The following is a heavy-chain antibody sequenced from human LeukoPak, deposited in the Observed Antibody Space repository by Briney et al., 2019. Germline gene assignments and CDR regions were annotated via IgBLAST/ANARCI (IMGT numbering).Heavy chain of an antibody. Sequence: GGSLRLSCAASGFTFSSYGMHWVRQAPGKGLEWVAVISYDGSNKYYADSVKGRFTISRDNSKNTLYLQMNSLRAEDTAVYYCAKDLAVAGTNYWGQGTLVTVSS. D-gene: IGHD6-19*01. CDR3: AKDLAVAGTNY. CDR2: ISYDGSNK. J-gene: IGHJ4*02. V-gene: IGHV3-30*18. CDR1: GFTFSSYG.